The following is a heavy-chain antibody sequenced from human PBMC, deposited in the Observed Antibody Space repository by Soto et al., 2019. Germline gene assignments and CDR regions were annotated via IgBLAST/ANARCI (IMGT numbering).Heavy chain of an antibody. Sequence: ASVKVSCKASGYTFTSYGISWVRQAPGQGLEWMGWISAYNGNTNYAQKLQGRVTMTTDTSTSTAYMELRSLRSDDTAVYYCACTKGYSSSWDRDYWGQGTLVTVSS. J-gene: IGHJ4*02. CDR2: ISAYNGNT. D-gene: IGHD6-13*01. CDR3: ACTKGYSSSWDRDY. CDR1: GYTFTSYG. V-gene: IGHV1-18*04.